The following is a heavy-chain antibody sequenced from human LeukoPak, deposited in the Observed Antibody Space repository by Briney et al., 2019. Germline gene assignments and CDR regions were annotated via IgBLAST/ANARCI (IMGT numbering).Heavy chain of an antibody. V-gene: IGHV4-4*02. Sequence: KPSETLSLTCAVSGGSISSSNWWSWVRQPPGKGLEWIGEIYHSGSTNYNPSLKSRVTISVDKSKNQFSLKLSSVTAADTAVYYCARIGVDTAMADAFDIWGQGTMVTVSS. J-gene: IGHJ3*02. CDR1: GGSISSSNW. CDR3: ARIGVDTAMADAFDI. CDR2: IYHSGST. D-gene: IGHD5-18*01.